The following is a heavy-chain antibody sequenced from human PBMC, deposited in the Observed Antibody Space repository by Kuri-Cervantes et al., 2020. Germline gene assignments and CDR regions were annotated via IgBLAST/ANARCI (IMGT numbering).Heavy chain of an antibody. CDR2: IYYSGST. D-gene: IGHD3-22*01. CDR1: GGSISSYY. CDR3: ASTPDSSGYPFYFDY. V-gene: IGHV4-59*01. Sequence: SETLSLTCTVSGGSISSYYWSWIRQPPGKGLEWIGYIYYSGSTNYNPSLKSRVTISVDTSKNQFSLKLSSVTAADTAVYYCASTPDSSGYPFYFDYWGQGTLVTVSS. J-gene: IGHJ4*02.